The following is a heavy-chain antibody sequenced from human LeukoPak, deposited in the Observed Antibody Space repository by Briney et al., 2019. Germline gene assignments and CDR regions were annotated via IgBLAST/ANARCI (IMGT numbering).Heavy chain of an antibody. Sequence: SGTLSLTCSVSGGSISGYYWSWIRQPPGKGLEWYGYVYYSGSTYYNPSLKNRVSMSVDTSKNQFSLKLNSVTAADTAVYYCARRLGIGYCSGVSCYYYMDVWGKGTTVTVSS. V-gene: IGHV4-59*01. J-gene: IGHJ6*03. D-gene: IGHD2-15*01. CDR3: ARRLGIGYCSGVSCYYYMDV. CDR2: VYYSGST. CDR1: GGSISGYY.